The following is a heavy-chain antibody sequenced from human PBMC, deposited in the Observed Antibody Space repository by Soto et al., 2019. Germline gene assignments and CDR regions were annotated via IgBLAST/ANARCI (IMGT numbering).Heavy chain of an antibody. D-gene: IGHD3-22*01. V-gene: IGHV3-23*01. CDR3: AKDAPGSGWLSDY. CDR2: ITGNGGT. Sequence: GGSLRHSCVAPGFTFRIYAMCWVRQAPGKGLEWVSTITGNGGTSYADFVRGRFTISRDNSKNTLYLQMNSLRAEDTAVYYCAKDAPGSGWLSDYWGQGTLVTVSS. J-gene: IGHJ4*02. CDR1: GFTFRIYA.